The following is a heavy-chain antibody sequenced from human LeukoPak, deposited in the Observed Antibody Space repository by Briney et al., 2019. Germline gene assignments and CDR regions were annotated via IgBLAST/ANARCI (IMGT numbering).Heavy chain of an antibody. J-gene: IGHJ5*02. V-gene: IGHV4-31*03. D-gene: IGHD2-2*01. CDR1: GGSISSGGYY. CDR3: VRIVVVPTWGENGFDP. CDR2: IYYSGST. Sequence: SQTLSLTCTVSGGSISSGGYYWSWIRQHPGKGLEWIGYIYYSGSTYYNPSLKSRVTISVDTSKNQFSLKLSSVTAADTAVYYCVRIVVVPTWGENGFDPWGQGTLVTVSS.